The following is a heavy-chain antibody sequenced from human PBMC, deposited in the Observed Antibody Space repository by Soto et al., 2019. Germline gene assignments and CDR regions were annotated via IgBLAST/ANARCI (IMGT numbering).Heavy chain of an antibody. CDR2: IYYSGST. Sequence: QVQLQESGPGLVKPSQTLSLTCTVSGGSISSGGYYWSWIRQHPGKGLEWIGYIYYSGSTYYNPYLKSRVTISVDTSKNQFSLKLSSVTAADTAVYYCARVNVPPPGIAAALKVWYFDYWGQGTLVTVSS. CDR3: ARVNVPPPGIAAALKVWYFDY. J-gene: IGHJ4*02. V-gene: IGHV4-31*03. CDR1: GGSISSGGYY. D-gene: IGHD6-13*01.